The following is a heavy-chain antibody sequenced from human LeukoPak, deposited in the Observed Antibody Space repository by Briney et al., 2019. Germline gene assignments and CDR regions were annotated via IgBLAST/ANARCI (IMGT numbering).Heavy chain of an antibody. V-gene: IGHV4-39*07. Sequence: SETLSLTCTVSGDSCTSVPDYWAWIRQPPGKGLEWIATAEYSGGTYYNPSLESRVAISADMSKNQISLQLTSVTGADTAVYYCAGERGEEYSSGWYKTNFFYNWGQGIRVTVSS. D-gene: IGHD6-19*01. CDR2: AEYSGGT. CDR3: AGERGEEYSSGWYKTNFFYN. J-gene: IGHJ4*02. CDR1: GDSCTSVPDY.